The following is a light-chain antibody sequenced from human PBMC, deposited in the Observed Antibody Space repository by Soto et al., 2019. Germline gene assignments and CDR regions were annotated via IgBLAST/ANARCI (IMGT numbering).Light chain of an antibody. Sequence: DIQMTQSPSSLSASVGDSVTITCRTSPTITTSVNWYRQKPGKAPDLLIYAAYSLQSGIQSRFGGRGSGTDFTLTITGLQPEDFATYYCQQNYSYPITFGQGTRLEIK. J-gene: IGKJ5*01. CDR2: AAY. CDR3: QQNYSYPIT. CDR1: PTITTS. V-gene: IGKV1-39*01.